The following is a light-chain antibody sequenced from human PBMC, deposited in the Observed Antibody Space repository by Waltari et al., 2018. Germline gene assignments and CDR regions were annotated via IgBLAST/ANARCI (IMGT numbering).Light chain of an antibody. CDR3: MQATQFPYS. Sequence: DIVMTQAPLSLPVTLGQPASISCTSSQSLVPSDGNTYLSWLQQRPGQPPRLLIYKISNRVAGVPDRFSGSGAGTDFTLKISRVEAEDVGVYYCMQATQFPYSCGQGTKLEIK. V-gene: IGKV2-24*01. CDR1: QSLVPSDGNTY. CDR2: KIS. J-gene: IGKJ2*03.